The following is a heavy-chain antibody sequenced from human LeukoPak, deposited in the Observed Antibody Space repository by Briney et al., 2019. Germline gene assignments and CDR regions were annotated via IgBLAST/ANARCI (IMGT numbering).Heavy chain of an antibody. Sequence: SQTLSLTCTVSGGSLSSYYWSWIRQPPATGREWSGYIYYHGSPNYNPSLTSRVTISVDTAKHHCSQMLGSVTTADTPGYYCAGGGLGGVDYFDYWGQGTLVSVS. D-gene: IGHD3-16*01. CDR3: AGGGLGGVDYFDY. V-gene: IGHV4-59*12. J-gene: IGHJ4*02. CDR2: IYYHGSP. CDR1: GGSLSSYY.